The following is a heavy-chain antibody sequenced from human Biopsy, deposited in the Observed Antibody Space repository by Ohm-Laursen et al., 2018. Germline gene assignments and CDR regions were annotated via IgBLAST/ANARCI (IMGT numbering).Heavy chain of an antibody. CDR2: VYYTGST. CDR1: GDSISSYY. V-gene: IGHV4-59*07. D-gene: IGHD4-17*01. CDR3: TCRYGDSPL. Sequence: SDTLSLTCTVSGDSISSYYWSWIRQPPGKGLEWIGYVYYTGSTDYNPSLQSRVTISVDTSKNHFSLRLRSVTPADTAIYYCTCRYGDSPLWGQGTMVTVSS. J-gene: IGHJ3*01.